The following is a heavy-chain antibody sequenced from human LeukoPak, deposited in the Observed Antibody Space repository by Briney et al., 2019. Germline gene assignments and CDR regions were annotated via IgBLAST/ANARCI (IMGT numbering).Heavy chain of an antibody. V-gene: IGHV3-30*04. CDR3: ARVASLSVTHYYYYGMDV. Sequence: RGSLRLSCAPSGFTFGTYAMHWVRQAPGKGLEWVAMISYHGRKKLYADSVKGRFSISRDNAEKTLFLQMNSLRQDDTAVSYCARVASLSVTHYYYYGMDVWGPGTPVSVSS. CDR2: ISYHGRKK. CDR1: GFTFGTYA. D-gene: IGHD4-17*01. J-gene: IGHJ6*02.